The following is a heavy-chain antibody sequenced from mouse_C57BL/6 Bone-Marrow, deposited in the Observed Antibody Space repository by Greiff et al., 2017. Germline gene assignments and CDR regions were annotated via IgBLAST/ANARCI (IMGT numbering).Heavy chain of an antibody. Sequence: QVPLQPSGPELVKPGASVKLSCKASGYTFTSYAINWVKQRPGQGLAWIGWLSPRDGSTKYNETFKGKATLTVDTSASTAYRELHSLTSEDSAVYFCAREGNYGYAMDYWGQGTSGIVSA. CDR3: AREGNYGYAMDY. V-gene: IGHV1-85*01. CDR1: GYTFTSYA. D-gene: IGHD2-1*01. J-gene: IGHJ4*01. CDR2: LSPRDGST.